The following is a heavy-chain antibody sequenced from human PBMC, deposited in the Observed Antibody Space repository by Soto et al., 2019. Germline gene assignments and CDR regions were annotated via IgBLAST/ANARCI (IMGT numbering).Heavy chain of an antibody. D-gene: IGHD6-6*01. CDR3: ARDRLGGPQARPTGGVYGMDV. CDR2: IYYSGST. J-gene: IGHJ6*02. V-gene: IGHV4-59*01. CDR1: GGSISSYY. Sequence: SETLSLTCTVSGGSISSYYWSWIRQPPGKGLEWIGYIYYSGSTNYNPSLKSRVTISVDTSKNQFSLKLSSVTAADTAVYYCARDRLGGPQARPTGGVYGMDVWGHGNTVTVYS.